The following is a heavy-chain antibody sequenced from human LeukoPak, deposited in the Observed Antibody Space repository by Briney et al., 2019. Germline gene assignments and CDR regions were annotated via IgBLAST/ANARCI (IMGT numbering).Heavy chain of an antibody. Sequence: ASVKVSCKASGYTFTSYDINWVRQATGQGLEWMGWMNPNSGNTGYAQKFQGRVTMTRNTSISTAYMELSSLRSEDTAIYYCAKDKSWILYAKSSSDHWGQGTVVTVSS. CDR1: GYTFTSYD. V-gene: IGHV1-8*01. CDR2: MNPNSGNT. CDR3: AKDKSWILYAKSSSDH. J-gene: IGHJ4*02. D-gene: IGHD2-8*01.